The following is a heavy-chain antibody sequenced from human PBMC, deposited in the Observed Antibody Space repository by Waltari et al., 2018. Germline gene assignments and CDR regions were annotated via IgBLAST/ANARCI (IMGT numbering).Heavy chain of an antibody. Sequence: EVQLVESGGGLVQPGGSLRLSCAASGFTFSRYSMNWVRQAPGKGLEWVSYISSSSSTIYYADSVKGRFTISRDNAKNSLYLQMNSRRAEDTAVYYCARSYGSGRRGYGMDVWGQGTTVTVSS. CDR2: ISSSSSTI. J-gene: IGHJ6*02. CDR3: ARSYGSGRRGYGMDV. V-gene: IGHV3-48*01. D-gene: IGHD3-10*01. CDR1: GFTFSRYS.